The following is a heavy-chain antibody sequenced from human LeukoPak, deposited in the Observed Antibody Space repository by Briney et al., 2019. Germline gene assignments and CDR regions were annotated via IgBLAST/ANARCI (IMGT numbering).Heavy chain of an antibody. D-gene: IGHD3-10*01. J-gene: IGHJ4*02. Sequence: ASVKVSCKASGYTFTSYYMHWVRQAPGQGLEWMGIINPSGGSTSYAQKFQGRVTITADESTSTAYMELSSLRSEDTAVYYCARGVRGSLDYWGQGTLVTVSS. CDR1: GYTFTSYY. V-gene: IGHV1-46*01. CDR3: ARGVRGSLDY. CDR2: INPSGGST.